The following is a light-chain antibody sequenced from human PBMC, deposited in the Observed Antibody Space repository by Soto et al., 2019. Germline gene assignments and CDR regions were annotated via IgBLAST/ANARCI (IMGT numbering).Light chain of an antibody. CDR2: RNN. V-gene: IGLV1-44*01. CDR3: ATWDYSLTLYD. J-gene: IGLJ1*01. Sequence: GLSGPASMSGTPGERVPIPFSGNNNNVGSNTVNWYPQLPGTAPKLLIYRNNQRPSGVPDRFSGSKSGTSASLAISGRQSEYEFDYYWATWDYSLTLYDFGTGT. CDR1: NNNVGSNT.